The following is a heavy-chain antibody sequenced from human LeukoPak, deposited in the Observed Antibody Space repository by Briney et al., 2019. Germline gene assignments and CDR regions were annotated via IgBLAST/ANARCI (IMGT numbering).Heavy chain of an antibody. J-gene: IGHJ4*02. CDR2: ISGSGGST. D-gene: IGHD5-18*01. V-gene: IGHV3-23*01. CDR3: AKSWIRVGSFDY. CDR1: GFTFSSYA. Sequence: PGGSLRLSCAASGFTFSSYAMSWVRQAPGKGLEWVSAISGSGGSTYYADPVKGRFTISRDNSKDTLYLQMNSPRAEDTAVYYCAKSWIRVGSFDYWGQGTLVTVSS.